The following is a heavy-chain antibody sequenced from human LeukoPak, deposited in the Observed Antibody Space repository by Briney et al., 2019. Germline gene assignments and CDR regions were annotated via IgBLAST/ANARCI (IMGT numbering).Heavy chain of an antibody. CDR1: GGSISSYY. CDR3: ARQRVGYSYGYDY. J-gene: IGHJ4*02. D-gene: IGHD5-18*01. V-gene: IGHV4-59*08. Sequence: SETLSLTCTVSGGSISSYYWSWIRQPPGEGLEWIGYIYYSGSTNYNPSLKSRVTISVDTSRNQFSLKLSSVTAADTAVYYCARQRVGYSYGYDYWGQGTLVTVSS. CDR2: IYYSGST.